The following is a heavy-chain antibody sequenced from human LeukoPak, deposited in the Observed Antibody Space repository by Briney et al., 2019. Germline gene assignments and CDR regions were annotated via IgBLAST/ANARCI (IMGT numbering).Heavy chain of an antibody. CDR1: GGSISSYY. J-gene: IGHJ5*02. CDR2: IYYNGST. V-gene: IGHV4-59*12. Sequence: PSETLSLTCTVSGGSISSYYWSWIRQPPGKGLEWIGYIYYNGSTTYNPSLKSRVTISVDTSKNQFSLKLSSVTAADTAVYYCARGRPTYYYGSGSYRRGTSWFDPWGQGTLVTVSS. CDR3: ARGRPTYYYGSGSYRRGTSWFDP. D-gene: IGHD3-10*01.